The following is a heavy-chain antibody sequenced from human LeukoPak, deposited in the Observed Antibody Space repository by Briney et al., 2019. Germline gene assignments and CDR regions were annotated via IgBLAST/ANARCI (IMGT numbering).Heavy chain of an antibody. CDR2: ISAYNDNA. D-gene: IGHD3-22*01. CDR1: GYTFNRYG. J-gene: IGHJ4*02. Sequence: ASVKASCKASGYTFNRYGITWVRQAPGQGLEWVGWISAYNDNAKYSEKLQGRVTMATETSTNTAYMELRSLRSDDTAIYYCARISFDSNGYDFQYWGQGTLVTVSP. V-gene: IGHV1-18*04. CDR3: ARISFDSNGYDFQY.